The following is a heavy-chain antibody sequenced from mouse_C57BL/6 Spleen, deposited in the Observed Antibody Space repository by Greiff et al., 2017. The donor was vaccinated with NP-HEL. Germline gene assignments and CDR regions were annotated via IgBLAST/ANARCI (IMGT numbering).Heavy chain of an antibody. CDR3: ETFITTVVATDY. D-gene: IGHD1-1*01. Sequence: QVQLQQPGAELVKPGASVKVSCKASGYTFTSYWMHWVKQRPGQGLEWIGRIHPSDSDTNYNQKFKGKATLTVDKSYSTAYIQLSSMTSEDSEVYYCETFITTVVATDYWGQGTTLTVSS. CDR1: GYTFTSYW. J-gene: IGHJ2*01. CDR2: IHPSDSDT. V-gene: IGHV1-74*01.